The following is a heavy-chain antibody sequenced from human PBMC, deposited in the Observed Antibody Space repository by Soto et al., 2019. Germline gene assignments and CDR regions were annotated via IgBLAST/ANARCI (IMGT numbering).Heavy chain of an antibody. CDR1: GFNFSSYS. V-gene: IGHV3-21*01. Sequence: EVQLVESGGGLVKPGGSLRLSCAASGFNFSSYSMNWVRQAPGKGLEWVSSISSSSSYIYYADSLKGRFTISRDNAKKPLYLQMKSLRAEDTAVYYCEGGYGYYYDMDVWGQGTTVTVSS. D-gene: IGHD1-1*01. CDR3: EGGYGYYYDMDV. CDR2: ISSSSSYI. J-gene: IGHJ6*02.